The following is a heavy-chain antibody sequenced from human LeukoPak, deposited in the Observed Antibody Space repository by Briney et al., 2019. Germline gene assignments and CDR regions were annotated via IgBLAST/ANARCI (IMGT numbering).Heavy chain of an antibody. V-gene: IGHV4-39*07. Sequence: SETLSLTCTVSGGSISSSSYYCGWIRLPPGKGLEWLGSIYYSGSTYYNPSLKSRVTISVDTSKNQFSLKLSSVTAADTAVYYCAREVKMRYYYYMDVWGKGTTVTVSS. CDR2: IYYSGST. D-gene: IGHD5-24*01. J-gene: IGHJ6*03. CDR1: GGSISSSSYY. CDR3: AREVKMRYYYYMDV.